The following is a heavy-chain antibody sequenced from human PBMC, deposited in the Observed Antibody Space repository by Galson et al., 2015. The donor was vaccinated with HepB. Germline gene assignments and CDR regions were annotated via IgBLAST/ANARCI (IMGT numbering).Heavy chain of an antibody. V-gene: IGHV3-73*01. D-gene: IGHD5-12*01. CDR1: GFTFSDSA. J-gene: IGHJ5*02. CDR3: TRHVEAFSGYNWA. Sequence: SLRLSCAASGFTFSDSAMHWVRQASGKGLEWVGRIRSKANTYATAYAASVKGRFTISRDDSKSTAYLQMNSLKTEDTAVYYCTRHVEAFSGYNWAWGRGTLVSVSS. CDR2: IRSKANTYAT.